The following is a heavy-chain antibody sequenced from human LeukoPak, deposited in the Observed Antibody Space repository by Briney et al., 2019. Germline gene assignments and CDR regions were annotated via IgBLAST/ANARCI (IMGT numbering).Heavy chain of an antibody. D-gene: IGHD1-1*01. V-gene: IGHV4-61*01. Sequence: PSETLSLTCTVSGGSVSSGSYYWSWIRQPPGKGLEWIGYIYYRGSTNYNPSLKSRVTISVDTSKNQFSLKLSSVTAADTAVYYCAREGTAGTNLNWFDPWGQGTLVTVSS. CDR2: IYYRGST. CDR1: GGSVSSGSYY. J-gene: IGHJ5*02. CDR3: AREGTAGTNLNWFDP.